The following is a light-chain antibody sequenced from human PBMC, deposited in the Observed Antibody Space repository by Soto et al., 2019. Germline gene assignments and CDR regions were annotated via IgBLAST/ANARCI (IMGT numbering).Light chain of an antibody. J-gene: IGLJ2*01. V-gene: IGLV2-23*01. CDR1: SSDVGSYNL. CDR2: EGS. Sequence: QSALTQPASVSGSPGQSITISCTGTSSDVGSYNLVSWYQQHPGKAPKLMIYEGSKRPSGVSNRFSGSKSGITASLTISGLQAEDEADYYCCSYAGSSIVVFGGGTKVTVL. CDR3: CSYAGSSIVV.